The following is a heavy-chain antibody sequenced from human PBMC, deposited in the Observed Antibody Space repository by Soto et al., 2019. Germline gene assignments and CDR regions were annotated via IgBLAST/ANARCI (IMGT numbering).Heavy chain of an antibody. CDR3: ARVRKTTRWFDP. CDR1: GGSFSGYY. Sequence: SETLSLTCAVYGGSFSGYYWSWIRQPPGKGLEWIGEINHSGSTNYNPSLKSRVTISVDTSKNQFSLKLSSVTAADTAVYYCARVRKTTRWFDPWGQGTLVTVSS. CDR2: INHSGST. V-gene: IGHV4-34*01. J-gene: IGHJ5*02. D-gene: IGHD2-15*01.